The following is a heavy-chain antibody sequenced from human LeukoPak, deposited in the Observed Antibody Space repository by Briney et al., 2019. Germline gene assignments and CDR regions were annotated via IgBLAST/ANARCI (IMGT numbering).Heavy chain of an antibody. CDR3: ATDISTHYFGS. CDR1: GISFSSYG. Sequence: GGSLRPSCAASGISFSSYGMHWVRQAPGKGLEWVTFIWYDASNKYYAESVKGRFTISRDNSRNTLFLQMNSLRAEDTAIYYCATDISTHYFGSWGQGTLVTVSS. D-gene: IGHD3-9*01. CDR2: IWYDASNK. J-gene: IGHJ4*02. V-gene: IGHV3-30*02.